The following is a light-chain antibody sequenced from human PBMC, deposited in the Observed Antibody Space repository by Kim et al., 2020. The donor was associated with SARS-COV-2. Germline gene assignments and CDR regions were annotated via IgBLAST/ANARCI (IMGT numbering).Light chain of an antibody. J-gene: IGLJ3*02. CDR3: CSYAHSTNWV. V-gene: IGLV2-23*01. CDR1: SLDVGDDDH. Sequence: GQSIAISCTGTSLDVGDDDHVSWYQQQPGKAPKLIIYDSSKRPSGVSNRFSGSKSGNTASLTISGLQTEDEADYYCCSYAHSTNWVFGGGTQLTVL. CDR2: DSS.